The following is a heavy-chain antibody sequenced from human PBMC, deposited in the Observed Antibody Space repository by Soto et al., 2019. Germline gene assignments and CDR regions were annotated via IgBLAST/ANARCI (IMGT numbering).Heavy chain of an antibody. V-gene: IGHV1-8*01. CDR3: ARGSPGPVDH. Sequence: QVQLVQSGAEVRRPGASVKVSCKASGYSFTSLHFNWVRQATGQGLEWIGWMNPHSGETGYAQRFQGRVTMTSDISLSTAYMELRSLTSHDTAVYFCARGSPGPVDHWGQGTLVTVSS. D-gene: IGHD3-10*01. CDR2: MNPHSGET. CDR1: GYSFTSLH. J-gene: IGHJ4*02.